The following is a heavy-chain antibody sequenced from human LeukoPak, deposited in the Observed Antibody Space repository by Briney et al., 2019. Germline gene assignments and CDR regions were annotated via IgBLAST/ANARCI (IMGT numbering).Heavy chain of an antibody. CDR1: GGSISGYG. Sequence: SETLSLTCTVSGGSISGYGWSWIRQPPGKGLEWIGYIFHSGSTNYNPSLKSRDTISVDTSKNQFSLRLTSVTAADTAVYYCAAYDSSGYAFHYWGQGTLVTVSS. V-gene: IGHV4-59*01. D-gene: IGHD3-22*01. CDR2: IFHSGST. CDR3: AAYDSSGYAFHY. J-gene: IGHJ4*02.